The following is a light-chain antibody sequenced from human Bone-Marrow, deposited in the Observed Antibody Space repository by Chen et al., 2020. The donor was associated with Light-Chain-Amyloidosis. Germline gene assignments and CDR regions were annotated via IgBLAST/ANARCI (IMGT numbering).Light chain of an antibody. CDR3: QVWDRSSDRPV. Sequence: SYVLTQPSSVSVAPGQTATSACGGNNIGSPSVQWYQPTPGQAPLLVVYDDSDRPSGIPERLSGSNSGNTATLTISRVEAGDEADYYCQVWDRSSDRPVFGGGTKLTVL. J-gene: IGLJ3*02. CDR1: NIGSPS. CDR2: DDS. V-gene: IGLV3-21*02.